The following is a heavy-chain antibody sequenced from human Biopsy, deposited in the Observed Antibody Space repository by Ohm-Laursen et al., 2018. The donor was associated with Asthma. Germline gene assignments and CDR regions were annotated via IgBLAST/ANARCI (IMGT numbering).Heavy chain of an antibody. D-gene: IGHD4-17*01. CDR1: GGSISNTNW. Sequence: TLSLTCAVSGGSISNTNWWSWVRQSPGKGLEWLGEIFHSGSTNDNPSLKSRVTMSVDKSKNQFSLKLRSVTAADTAVYYCARTTYGDDGFDPWGQGTLVTVSS. J-gene: IGHJ5*02. CDR2: IFHSGST. V-gene: IGHV4-4*02. CDR3: ARTTYGDDGFDP.